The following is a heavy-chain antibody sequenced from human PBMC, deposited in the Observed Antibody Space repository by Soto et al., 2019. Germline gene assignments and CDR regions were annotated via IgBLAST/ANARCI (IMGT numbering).Heavy chain of an antibody. CDR1: GYCFTSYW. D-gene: IGHD3-10*01. CDR3: AAWFGELGPSPYYYYGMDV. CDR2: IDPSDSYT. J-gene: IGHJ6*02. V-gene: IGHV5-10-1*01. Sequence: PGESVKISCXGCGYCFTSYWISWVREIPGKGLEWMGKIDPSDSYTNYSPSFQDHVTISADKSISTAYLQWSSLKASDTAMYYCAAWFGELGPSPYYYYGMDVWGQGTTVTVSS.